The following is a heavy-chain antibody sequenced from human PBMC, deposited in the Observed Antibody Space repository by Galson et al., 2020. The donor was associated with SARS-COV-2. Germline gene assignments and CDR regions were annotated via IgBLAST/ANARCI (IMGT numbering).Heavy chain of an antibody. CDR3: ATDKGIAHATRFDF. CDR2: ISFDGANQ. Sequence: GGSLRLSCAASGFSFNHYRMHWVRQAPGTGLEWVAVISFDGANQDHADSVKGRFTISRDNSKNTLYLLMNSLRAEDTAVYYCATDKGIAHATRFDFWGQGTLVTVSS. D-gene: IGHD6-13*01. J-gene: IGHJ4*02. CDR1: GFSFNHYR. V-gene: IGHV3-30-3*01.